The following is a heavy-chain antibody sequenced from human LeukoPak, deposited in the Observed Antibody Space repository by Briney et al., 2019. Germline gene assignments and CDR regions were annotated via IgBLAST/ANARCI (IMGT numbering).Heavy chain of an antibody. J-gene: IGHJ4*02. CDR2: FSYSGST. D-gene: IGHD3-10*01. CDR1: GGSISSTSYY. Sequence: SETLSLTCTVSGGSISSTSYYWGWIRQPPGKGLEWIGVFSYSGSTYDNPSLKSRVTISADTSKNQLSLKLTSMTAAETAVYYCGRVILGEAKSPIDCWGQGTLVTVSS. CDR3: GRVILGEAKSPIDC. V-gene: IGHV4-39*01.